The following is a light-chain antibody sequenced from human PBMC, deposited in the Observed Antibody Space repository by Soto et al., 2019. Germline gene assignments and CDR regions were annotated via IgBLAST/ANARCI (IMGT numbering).Light chain of an antibody. V-gene: IGLV1-44*01. J-gene: IGLJ2*01. CDR3: AAWDDSLIGPV. Sequence: QSVLTQPPSASGTPGQRVTISCSGSSSNIGSNTVNWYQQLPGTAPKLLIYSNSQRPSGVPDRFSGSKSGTSASLAISGLQSEDEADYYCAAWDDSLIGPVFGGGTKLTVL. CDR1: SSNIGSNT. CDR2: SNS.